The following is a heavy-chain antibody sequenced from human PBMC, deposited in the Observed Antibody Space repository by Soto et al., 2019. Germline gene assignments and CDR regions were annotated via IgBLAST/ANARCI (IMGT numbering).Heavy chain of an antibody. CDR1: GYTFTSYG. CDR2: ISAYNGNT. D-gene: IGHD4-17*01. CDR3: ARDYGDYYYYYYMDV. Sequence: ASVKVSCKASGYTFTSYGISWVRQAPGQGLEWMGWISAYNGNTNYAQKLQGRVTMTTDTSTSTAYMELRSLRSDDTAVYYCARDYGDYYYYYYMDVWGKGTTVTVSS. V-gene: IGHV1-18*01. J-gene: IGHJ6*03.